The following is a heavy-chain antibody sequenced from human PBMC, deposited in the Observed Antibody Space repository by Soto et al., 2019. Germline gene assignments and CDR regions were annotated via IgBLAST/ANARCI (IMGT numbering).Heavy chain of an antibody. CDR2: ISGSGGST. V-gene: IGHV3-23*01. J-gene: IGHJ4*02. CDR1: GFTFSSYA. Sequence: EVQLLESGGGLVPPGGSLRLSCAASGFTFSSYAMSWVRQAPGKGLEWVSAISGSGGSTYYADSVKGRFTISRDNSKNTLYLQMNSLRAEDTAVYYCAKDSLKNVYGDSLDYWGQGTLVTVSS. CDR3: AKDSLKNVYGDSLDY. D-gene: IGHD4-17*01.